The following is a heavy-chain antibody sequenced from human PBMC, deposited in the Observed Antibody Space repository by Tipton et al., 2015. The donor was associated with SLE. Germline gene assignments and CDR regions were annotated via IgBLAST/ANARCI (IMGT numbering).Heavy chain of an antibody. V-gene: IGHV4-34*01. CDR1: GGSFSGYY. CDR3: ARGISSGWWNY. J-gene: IGHJ4*02. D-gene: IGHD6-19*01. CDR2: INHSGST. Sequence: LSLTCAVYGGSFSGYYGSWIRQPPGKGLEWIGEINHSGSTNYNPSLKSRVTVSVDTSKNQFSLKLSSVTAADTAVYYCARGISSGWWNYWGQGNLVTVSS.